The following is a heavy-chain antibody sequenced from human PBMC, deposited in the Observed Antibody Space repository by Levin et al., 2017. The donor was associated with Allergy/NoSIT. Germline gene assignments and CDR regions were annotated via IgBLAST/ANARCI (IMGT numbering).Heavy chain of an antibody. D-gene: IGHD2-8*02. CDR3: ARDYSWSSDS. CDR2: IRHNSEII. Sequence: GGSLRLSCAASGFTFSSYSMNWVRQAPGKGLEWISYIRHNSEIISYADSVKGRFTISRDNAKNSLYLQMNSLRVADTDVYYCARDYSWSSDSWGQGTLVTVSS. CDR1: GFTFSSYS. V-gene: IGHV3-48*04. J-gene: IGHJ4*02.